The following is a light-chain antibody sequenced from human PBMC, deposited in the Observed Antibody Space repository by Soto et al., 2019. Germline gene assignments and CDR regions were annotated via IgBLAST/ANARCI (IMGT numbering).Light chain of an antibody. J-gene: IGLJ3*02. V-gene: IGLV1-44*01. CDR2: SNN. Sequence: QSVLTQPPSASGTPGQRVTISCSGSSSNIGSNIVNWYQQFPGTAPKLLIYSNNQRPSWVPDRFSGSKSGTSASLAISGLQSEDEADYYCAAWDDSLNGWVFGGGTKLTVL. CDR3: AAWDDSLNGWV. CDR1: SSNIGSNI.